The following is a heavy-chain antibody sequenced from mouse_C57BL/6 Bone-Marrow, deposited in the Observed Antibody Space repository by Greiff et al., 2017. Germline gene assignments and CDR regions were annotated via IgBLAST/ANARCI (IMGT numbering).Heavy chain of an antibody. CDR3: ARNYSNYFDY. D-gene: IGHD2-5*01. Sequence: EVQLQQSGPELVKPGASVKISCKASGYSFTGYYMNWVKQSPEKSLEWIGEINPSTGGTTYNQKFKAKATLNVDKSSSTAYMQLKSLTSEDSAVYYCARNYSNYFDYWGQGTTLTVSS. J-gene: IGHJ2*01. V-gene: IGHV1-42*01. CDR1: GYSFTGYY. CDR2: INPSTGGT.